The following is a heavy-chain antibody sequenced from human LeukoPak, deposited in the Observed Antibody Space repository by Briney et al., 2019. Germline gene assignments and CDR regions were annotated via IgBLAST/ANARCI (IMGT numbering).Heavy chain of an antibody. Sequence: GESLKISCKASGYSFTSYWIAWVRQMPGKGLEWMGSIYPGDSDTRYSPSLQGPVTISADKTISTAHLQWSRLKASDTSIYYCPRTSMIDYWGQGTLVTVSS. CDR1: GYSFTSYW. V-gene: IGHV5-51*01. CDR3: PRTSMIDY. D-gene: IGHD5-18*01. CDR2: IYPGDSDT. J-gene: IGHJ4*02.